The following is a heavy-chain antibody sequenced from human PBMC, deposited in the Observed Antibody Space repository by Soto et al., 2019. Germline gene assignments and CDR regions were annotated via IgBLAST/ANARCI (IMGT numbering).Heavy chain of an antibody. CDR1: GFTFSSYA. J-gene: IGHJ6*02. Sequence: CAASGFTFSSYAMSWVRQAPGKGLEWVSAISGSGGSTYYADSVKGRFTISRDNSKNTLYLQMNSLRAEDTAVYYCAKVFGVVTHYGMDVWGQGTTVTVSS. V-gene: IGHV3-23*01. CDR2: ISGSGGST. D-gene: IGHD3-3*01. CDR3: AKVFGVVTHYGMDV.